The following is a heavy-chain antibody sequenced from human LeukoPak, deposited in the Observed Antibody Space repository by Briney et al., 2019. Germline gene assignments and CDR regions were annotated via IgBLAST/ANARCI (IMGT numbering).Heavy chain of an antibody. D-gene: IGHD6-13*01. Sequence: PSETLSLTCTVSGYSITSAYWGWIRQSPGKGLEWIGSIHHSGTAYYNPTLKSRVSISVDTSKNQFSLKVNSMTTADTALYYCARSYSSTWYAAKGDWGQGTLVTVSS. CDR2: IHHSGTA. CDR1: GYSITSAY. J-gene: IGHJ4*02. CDR3: ARSYSSTWYAAKGD. V-gene: IGHV4-38-2*02.